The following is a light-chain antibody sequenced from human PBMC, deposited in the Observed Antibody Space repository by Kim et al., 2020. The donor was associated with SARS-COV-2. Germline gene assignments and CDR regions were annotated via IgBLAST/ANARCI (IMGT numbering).Light chain of an antibody. J-gene: IGLJ3*02. CDR3: LLLYTSTWV. CDR1: TGEVTSGYY. Sequence: PGGTVTLTCASSTGEVTSGYYPNWFQQKPVQAPRTLIYRTTNKPAWTPARFSGSLLGDKAALTISGVQPEGEAGYYCLLLYTSTWVFGGGTQLTVL. V-gene: IGLV7-43*01. CDR2: RTT.